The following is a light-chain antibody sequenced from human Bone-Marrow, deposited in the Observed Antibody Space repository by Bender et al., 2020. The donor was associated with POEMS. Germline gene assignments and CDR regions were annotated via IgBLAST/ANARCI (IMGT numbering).Light chain of an antibody. Sequence: QSVLTQPPSASGTPGQRVTISCSGGSSNIGAHAVNWYQQLPGTAPKLLIYSSHRRPSEVPDRFSGSRSGTSASLAISGLQSEDEADYYCAAWDDSLNIYVFGTGTRVTVV. CDR1: SSNIGAHA. V-gene: IGLV1-44*01. CDR2: SSH. J-gene: IGLJ1*01. CDR3: AAWDDSLNIYV.